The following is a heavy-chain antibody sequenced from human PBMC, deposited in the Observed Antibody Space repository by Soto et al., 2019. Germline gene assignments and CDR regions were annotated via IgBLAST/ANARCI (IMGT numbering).Heavy chain of an antibody. CDR3: ARMAGPWYFDL. J-gene: IGHJ2*01. CDR2: INHSGSS. Sequence: QVQLQQWGAGLLKPSETLSLTCAVHGGSFSGFYWTWIRQPPGKGLEWIGEINHSGSSNYNPPLKSRVTMSLDTSRIQCSLSLSSVTAADTAVYYCARMAGPWYFDLWGRGTLVTVSS. V-gene: IGHV4-34*01. CDR1: GGSFSGFY.